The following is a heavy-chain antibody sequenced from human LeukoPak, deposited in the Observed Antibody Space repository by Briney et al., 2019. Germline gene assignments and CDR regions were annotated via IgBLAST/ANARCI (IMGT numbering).Heavy chain of an antibody. CDR1: GFSFSTYG. V-gene: IGHV3-30*02. D-gene: IGHD3-9*01. CDR3: AKGGGFDWLNYYYMDV. CDR2: IRHDGSSK. Sequence: GESLRLSCVASGFSFSTYGMHWVRQAPGKGLEWVAFIRHDGSSKYYADSVKGRFTISRDSSKDTLYLQMSSLRAEDTAVYYCAKGGGFDWLNYYYMDVWGKGTTVIISS. J-gene: IGHJ6*03.